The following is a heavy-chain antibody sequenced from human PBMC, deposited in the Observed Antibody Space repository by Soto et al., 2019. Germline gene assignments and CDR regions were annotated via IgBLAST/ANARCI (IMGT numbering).Heavy chain of an antibody. D-gene: IGHD6-13*01. J-gene: IGHJ5*02. CDR2: IHSDVTT. CDR3: ARELSGSWYNWFDP. V-gene: IGHV3-53*01. CDR1: GFSVSGNS. Sequence: EMQLVESGGGWIQPGESLRLSCAASGFSVSGNSMNWVRQAPGKGLEWVSVIHSDVTTYFADSVKGRFIISRDNSKNMLYLQMNSLRAEDTAIYYCARELSGSWYNWFDPWGQGTLVTVSS.